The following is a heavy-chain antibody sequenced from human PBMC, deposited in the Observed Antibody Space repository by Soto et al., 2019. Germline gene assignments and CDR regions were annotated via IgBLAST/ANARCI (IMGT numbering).Heavy chain of an antibody. V-gene: IGHV1-18*01. Sequence: SVKVSCKASGYTFTSYGISWVRQAPGQGLEWMGWISAYNGNTNYAQKLQGRVTMTTDTSTSTAYMELRSLRSDDTAVYYCARDGYCSGGSCYSTSYYYYYGMDVWGQGTTVTVSS. D-gene: IGHD2-15*01. CDR1: GYTFTSYG. J-gene: IGHJ6*02. CDR3: ARDGYCSGGSCYSTSYYYYYGMDV. CDR2: ISAYNGNT.